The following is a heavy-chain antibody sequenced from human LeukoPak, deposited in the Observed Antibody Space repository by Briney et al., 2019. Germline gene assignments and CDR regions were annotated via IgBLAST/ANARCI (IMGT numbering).Heavy chain of an antibody. J-gene: IGHJ5*02. CDR1: GFTFSSYA. CDR3: ARGEVRGVILYNWFDP. Sequence: GGSLRLSCAASGFTFSSYAMHWVRQAPGKGLEWVAVISYDGSNKYYADSVKGRFTISRDNSKNTLYLQMNSLRAEDTAVYYCARGEVRGVILYNWFDPWGQGTLVTVSS. D-gene: IGHD3-10*01. CDR2: ISYDGSNK. V-gene: IGHV3-30*04.